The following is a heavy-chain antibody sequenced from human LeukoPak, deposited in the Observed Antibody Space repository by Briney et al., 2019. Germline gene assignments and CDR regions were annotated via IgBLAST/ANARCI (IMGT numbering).Heavy chain of an antibody. CDR2: INPSGGST. D-gene: IGHD3-22*01. V-gene: IGHV1-46*01. CDR1: GYTFTSYY. J-gene: IGHJ4*02. Sequence: ASVKVSCKASGYTFTSYYMHWVRQAPGQGLEWMGIINPSGGSTSYAQKFQGRVTMTRDTSTSTVYMELSSLRSEDTAVYYCARSPFHYYDSSGYYPVFDYWGQGTLVTVSS. CDR3: ARSPFHYYDSSGYYPVFDY.